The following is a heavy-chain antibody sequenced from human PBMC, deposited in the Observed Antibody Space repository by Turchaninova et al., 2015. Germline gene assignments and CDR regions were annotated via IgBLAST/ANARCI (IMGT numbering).Heavy chain of an antibody. J-gene: IGHJ6*03. CDR1: GFIFSSYN. CDR2: ISSRSSTI. Sequence: EVQLVESGGGLVQPGGSLRLSCAASGFIFSSYNMTWVRQYPGKGLEWLAYISSRSSTIYYADSVKGRFTISRDNAKNSRYLQMYSLRAEDTAVYYCAREHDYYYYMDVWGKGTTVTVSS. CDR3: AREHDYYYYMDV. V-gene: IGHV3-48*04.